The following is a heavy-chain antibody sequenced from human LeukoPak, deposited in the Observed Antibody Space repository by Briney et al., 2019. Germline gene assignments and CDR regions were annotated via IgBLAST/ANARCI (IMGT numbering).Heavy chain of an antibody. V-gene: IGHV3-30*03. Sequence: GRSLRLSCAASGFTFSSYGMHWVRQAPGKGLEWVAVISYDGSNKYYADSVKGRFTISRDNSKNTLYLQMNSLRAEDTAVYYCAREFEGWGQGTLVTVSS. CDR3: AREFEG. D-gene: IGHD3-16*01. CDR2: ISYDGSNK. CDR1: GFTFSSYG. J-gene: IGHJ4*02.